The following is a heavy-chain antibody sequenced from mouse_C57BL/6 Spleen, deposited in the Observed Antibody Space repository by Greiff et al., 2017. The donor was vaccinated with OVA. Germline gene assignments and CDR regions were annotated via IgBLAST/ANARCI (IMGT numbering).Heavy chain of an antibody. Sequence: EVKLVESGGGLVKPGGSLKLSCAASGFTFSDYGMHWVRQAPEKGLEWVAYISSGSSTIYYADTVKGRFTISRDNAKNTLFLQMTSLRSEDTAMYYCARGIYCDYDGPLAYWGQGTLVTVSA. V-gene: IGHV5-17*01. CDR2: ISSGSSTI. D-gene: IGHD2-4*01. CDR1: GFTFSDYG. CDR3: ARGIYCDYDGPLAY. J-gene: IGHJ3*01.